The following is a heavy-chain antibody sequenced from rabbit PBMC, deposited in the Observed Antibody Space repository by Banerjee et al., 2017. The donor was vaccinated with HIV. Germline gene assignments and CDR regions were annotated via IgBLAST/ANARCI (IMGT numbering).Heavy chain of an antibody. D-gene: IGHD8-1*01. CDR1: GFDFSDRDV. CDR2: VNTATGKP. J-gene: IGHJ4*01. CDR3: ARGPGSYYPPYFNL. Sequence: QEELEESGGGLVKPEGSLTLTCKASGFDFSDRDVMCWVRQAPGKGLEWIACVNTATGKPVYATWAKGRFTISTTSSTTVTLQMTSLTAADTATYFCARGPGSYYPPYFNLWGPGTLVTVS. V-gene: IGHV1S45*01.